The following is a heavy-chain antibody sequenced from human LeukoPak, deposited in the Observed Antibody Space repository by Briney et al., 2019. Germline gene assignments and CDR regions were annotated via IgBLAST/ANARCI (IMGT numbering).Heavy chain of an antibody. Sequence: GSLRLSCVASGFTFSNYAMSWVRQAPGKGLEWVSGISARGISTYYADSVKGRFTISRDNSKNTLYLLMTSLRAEDTAVYYCAKELSLWGGNSTYWGQGTLVTVSS. CDR2: ISARGIST. CDR1: GFTFSNYA. D-gene: IGHD4-23*01. V-gene: IGHV3-23*01. J-gene: IGHJ4*02. CDR3: AKELSLWGGNSTY.